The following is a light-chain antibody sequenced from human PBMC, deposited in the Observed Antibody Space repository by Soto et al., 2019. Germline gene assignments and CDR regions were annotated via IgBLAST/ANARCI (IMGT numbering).Light chain of an antibody. V-gene: IGKV3-11*01. CDR1: QSVSSY. CDR2: DAS. Sequence: EIVLTQSPATLSLSPGERATLSCRASQSVSSYLAWYQQKPGQAPRLLIYDASNRATGVPARFGGSGSGTDFTLTISSLEPEDFAVYHCQQRSNWPWTFGQGTKVEIK. J-gene: IGKJ1*01. CDR3: QQRSNWPWT.